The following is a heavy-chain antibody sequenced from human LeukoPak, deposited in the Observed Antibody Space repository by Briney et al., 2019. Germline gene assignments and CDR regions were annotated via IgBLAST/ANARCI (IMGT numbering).Heavy chain of an antibody. CDR2: INPNSGGT. Sequence: ASVKVSCKASGYTFTGYYMHWVRQAPGQGLEWMGCINPNSGGTNYAQKFQGRVTMTRDTSISTTYMELSRLRSDDTAVYYCAGGAFYYYGSGSYSGMDVWGQGTTVTVSS. CDR1: GYTFTGYY. CDR3: AGGAFYYYGSGSYSGMDV. D-gene: IGHD3-10*01. J-gene: IGHJ6*02. V-gene: IGHV1-2*02.